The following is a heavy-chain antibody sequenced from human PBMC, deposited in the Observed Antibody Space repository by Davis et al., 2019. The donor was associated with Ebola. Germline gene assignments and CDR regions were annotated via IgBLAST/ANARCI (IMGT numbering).Heavy chain of an antibody. D-gene: IGHD1-14*01. CDR2: LVGGGGSA. V-gene: IGHV3-23*01. CDR1: GFTFSNYD. CDR3: ARRYYRALHEDKFDY. Sequence: GESLKISCAASGFTFSNYDMSWVRQAPGKGLEWVSTLVGGGGSAYYPDSLTGRFTVSRDNSKNTLYLQLNSLRAEDTAVYYCARRYYRALHEDKFDYWGQGTLVTVSS. J-gene: IGHJ4*02.